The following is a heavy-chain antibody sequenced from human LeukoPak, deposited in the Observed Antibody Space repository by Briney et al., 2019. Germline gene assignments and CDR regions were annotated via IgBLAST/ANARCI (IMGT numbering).Heavy chain of an antibody. Sequence: GVPLTLPCAASRFTDHDNHMICLPHAPGKALEGLSDMYSGGNTDYADSVKGRFTFSRDISKNTLYLQMNGLRTEDTAMYYCARAAPEVPAAGVLASWGQGTLVTVSS. CDR2: MYSGGNT. V-gene: IGHV3-53*01. CDR3: ARAAPEVPAAGVLAS. CDR1: RFTDHDNH. J-gene: IGHJ5*02. D-gene: IGHD6-13*01.